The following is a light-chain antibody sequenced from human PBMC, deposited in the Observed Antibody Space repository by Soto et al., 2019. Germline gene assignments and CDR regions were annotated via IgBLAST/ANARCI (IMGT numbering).Light chain of an antibody. J-gene: IGKJ4*01. CDR3: QQSYSMPLN. V-gene: IGKV1-39*01. Sequence: DIPMTQSPSSLSASVGDRITVTCRASQSISTYLNWYQQKPGKAPKLLIYAASSLQSGVPSRFSGSGSGTDFTLTISSLQPEDFATYYCQQSYSMPLNFGGGTKVEIK. CDR2: AAS. CDR1: QSISTY.